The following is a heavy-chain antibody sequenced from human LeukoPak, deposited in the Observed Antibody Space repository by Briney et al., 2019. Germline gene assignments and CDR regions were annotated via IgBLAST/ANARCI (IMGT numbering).Heavy chain of an antibody. CDR2: ITTSGGTA. J-gene: IGHJ3*01. CDR1: GFSSSKYK. D-gene: IGHD2-15*01. CDR3: ARDWPGWSAFDV. V-gene: IGHV3-48*01. Sequence: GGSLRLSCAASGFSSSKYKMNWVRQAPGKGLECVSHITTSGGTAYYADSVKGRFTISRDNAKNLLYLQMNSLRAEDTAVYYCARDWPGWSAFDVWGHGTMVTVSS.